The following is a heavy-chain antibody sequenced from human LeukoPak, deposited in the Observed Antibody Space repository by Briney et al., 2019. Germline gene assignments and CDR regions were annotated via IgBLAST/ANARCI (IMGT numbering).Heavy chain of an antibody. V-gene: IGHV4-39*07. CDR1: GGSISSSSYY. D-gene: IGHD4-11*01. J-gene: IGHJ4*02. CDR2: IYYSGST. Sequence: SETLSLTCTVSGGSISSSSYYWGWIRQPPGKGLEWIGSIYYSGSTNYNPSLKSRVTISVDTSKNQFSLKLSSVTAADTAVYYCARGPNDYSNIFDYWGQGTLVTVSS. CDR3: ARGPNDYSNIFDY.